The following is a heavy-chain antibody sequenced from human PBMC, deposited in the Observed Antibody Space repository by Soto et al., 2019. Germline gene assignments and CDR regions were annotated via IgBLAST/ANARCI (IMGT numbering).Heavy chain of an antibody. CDR3: ARSSGGNFGIIIEGSNWFDP. CDR2: INPHGGSS. CDR1: GDTFTSYY. Sequence: ASVKVSCKAPGDTFTSYYLNWVRQAPGQGLEWMGVINPHGGSSKYAQKFQGRITMTRDTSRSTVYMELSSLRSDDTAIYYCARSSGGNFGIIIEGSNWFDPWGQGTLVTVSS. J-gene: IGHJ5*02. D-gene: IGHD3-3*01. V-gene: IGHV1-46*01.